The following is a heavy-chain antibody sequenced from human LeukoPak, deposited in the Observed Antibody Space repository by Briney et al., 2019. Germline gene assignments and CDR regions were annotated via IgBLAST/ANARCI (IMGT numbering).Heavy chain of an antibody. Sequence: SETLSLTCTVSGGSISSYYWSWIRQPPGKGLEWIGYIYYSGSTNYNPSLKSRVTISVDTSKNQFSLKLSSVTAADTAVYYCARDRRDYGDYNGFDPWGQGTLVTVSS. V-gene: IGHV4-59*01. CDR2: IYYSGST. J-gene: IGHJ5*02. CDR1: GGSISSYY. CDR3: ARDRRDYGDYNGFDP. D-gene: IGHD4-17*01.